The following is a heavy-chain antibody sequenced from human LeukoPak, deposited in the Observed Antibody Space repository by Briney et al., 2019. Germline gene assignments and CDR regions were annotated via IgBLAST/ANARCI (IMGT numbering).Heavy chain of an antibody. V-gene: IGHV3-53*01. J-gene: IGHJ6*04. Sequence: GSLRLSCAVSGFTVSGNYMSWVRQAPGKGLEWVSSINGRGGSTYYADSVKGRFTISRDNSKNTLYLQMNSLRAEDTAVYYCTSYLTEYCSGGSCYSDVWGKGTTVTISS. CDR2: INGRGGST. CDR3: TSYLTEYCSGGSCYSDV. D-gene: IGHD2-15*01. CDR1: GFTVSGNY.